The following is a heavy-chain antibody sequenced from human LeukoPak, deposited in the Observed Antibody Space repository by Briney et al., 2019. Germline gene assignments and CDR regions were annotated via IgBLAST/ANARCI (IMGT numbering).Heavy chain of an antibody. CDR1: GGSFSGYY. D-gene: IGHD6-6*01. CDR2: MSESGGT. V-gene: IGHV4-34*01. J-gene: IGHJ5*02. Sequence: PSETLSLTCAVSGGSFSGYYWSWIRQPPGKGLEWIGEMSESGGTTYNPSLKSRVTMSVDPSKSQLSLKLTSVTAADTAVYYCARGLRAARLASWGQGTLVTVSS. CDR3: ARGLRAARLAS.